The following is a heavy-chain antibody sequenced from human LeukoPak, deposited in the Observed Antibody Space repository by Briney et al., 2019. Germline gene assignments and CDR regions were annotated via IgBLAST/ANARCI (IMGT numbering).Heavy chain of an antibody. V-gene: IGHV3-7*01. CDR3: ARGWGGGRGYFDY. CDR1: GFTFSSFW. D-gene: IGHD2-15*01. J-gene: IGHJ4*02. CDR2: IKQDGSEK. Sequence: GGSLRLSCAASGFTFSSFWMSWVRQAPGKGLEWVANIKQDGSEKYYVDSVKGRFTISRDNAKNSLYLQMNSLRAEDTAVYYCARGWGGGRGYFDYWGQGTLVTVSS.